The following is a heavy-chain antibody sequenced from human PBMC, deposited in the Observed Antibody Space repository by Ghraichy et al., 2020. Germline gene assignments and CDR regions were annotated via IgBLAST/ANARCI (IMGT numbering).Heavy chain of an antibody. J-gene: IGHJ4*02. CDR1: GFTFSSYA. CDR2: ISGSGGST. CDR3: AKAVYDSSGYRGSFDY. V-gene: IGHV3-23*01. D-gene: IGHD3-22*01. Sequence: GESLNISCAASGFTFSSYAMSWVRQAPGKGLEWVSAISGSGGSTYYADSVKGRFTISRDNSKNTLYLQINSLRAEDTAVYYCAKAVYDSSGYRGSFDYWGQGTLVTVSS.